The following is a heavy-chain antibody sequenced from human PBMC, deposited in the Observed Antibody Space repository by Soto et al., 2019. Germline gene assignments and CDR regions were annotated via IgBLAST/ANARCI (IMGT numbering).Heavy chain of an antibody. Sequence: QVQLQESGPGLVKPSETLSLTCTVSGGSISSYYWSWIRQPPGKGLEWIGYIYYFGSTNYNPSLKSRVTISVDTSKNQFSLKLSSVTAADTAVYYCARHSPDFDWLSQFDYWGQGPWSPSPQ. CDR1: GGSISSYY. CDR3: ARHSPDFDWLSQFDY. CDR2: IYYFGST. V-gene: IGHV4-59*08. J-gene: IGHJ4*02. D-gene: IGHD3-9*01.